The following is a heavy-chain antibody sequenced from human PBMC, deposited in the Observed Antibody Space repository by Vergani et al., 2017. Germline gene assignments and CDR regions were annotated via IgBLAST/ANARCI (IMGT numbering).Heavy chain of an antibody. J-gene: IGHJ4*02. V-gene: IGHV1-3*01. Sequence: QVQLVQSGAEVKKPGASVKVSCKASGYTFTSYAMHWVRQAPGQRLEWMGWINAGNGNTKYSQKFQGRVTITRDTSASTAYMELSSLRAEDTAVYYCARDGSVGATSYWGQGTLVTVSS. CDR1: GYTFTSYA. CDR3: ARDGSVGATSY. CDR2: INAGNGNT. D-gene: IGHD1-26*01.